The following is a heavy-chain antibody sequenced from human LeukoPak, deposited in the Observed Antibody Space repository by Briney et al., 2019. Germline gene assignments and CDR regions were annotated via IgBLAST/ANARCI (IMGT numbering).Heavy chain of an antibody. J-gene: IGHJ4*02. D-gene: IGHD6-6*01. CDR2: IYWDDDK. Sequence: SGPTLVNPTQTLTLTCTFSGFSLSSSGVGVGWIRQPPGKALEWLALIYWDDDKRYSPSLKSRLTITKDTSKNQVVLTVTNMDPVDTATYYCARRPSASWYFDYWGQGTLVTVSS. V-gene: IGHV2-5*02. CDR3: ARRPSASWYFDY. CDR1: GFSLSSSGVG.